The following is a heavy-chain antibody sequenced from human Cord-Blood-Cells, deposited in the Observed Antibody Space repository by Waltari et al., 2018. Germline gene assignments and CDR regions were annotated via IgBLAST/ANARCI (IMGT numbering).Heavy chain of an antibody. J-gene: IGHJ5*02. CDR2: INHSGST. Sequence: QVQLQQWGAGLLKPSETLSLTCAVYGVSFSGYYWSWIRQPPGKGLDWIGEINHSGSTNYNPSLKSRVTISVDTSKNQFSLKLSSVTAADTAVYYCATYAYSSSWYGSWFDPWGQGTLVTVSS. CDR1: GVSFSGYY. D-gene: IGHD6-13*01. CDR3: ATYAYSSSWYGSWFDP. V-gene: IGHV4-34*01.